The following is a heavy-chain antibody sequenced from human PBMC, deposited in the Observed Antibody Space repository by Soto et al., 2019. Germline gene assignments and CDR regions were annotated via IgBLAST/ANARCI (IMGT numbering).Heavy chain of an antibody. V-gene: IGHV4-30-4*01. J-gene: IGHJ3*02. CDR2: IYYSGST. Sequence: QVQLQESGPGLGKPSQTLSLTCPVSGGSISSGDYYWSWIRQPPGKGLEWIGYIYYSGSTYYNPSLRSGVTISVDTSKNQFSLKLSSVTAADTGVYYWASGGYDDAFDIWGQGTMVTVSS. CDR3: ASGGYDDAFDI. CDR1: GGSISSGDYY. D-gene: IGHD5-12*01.